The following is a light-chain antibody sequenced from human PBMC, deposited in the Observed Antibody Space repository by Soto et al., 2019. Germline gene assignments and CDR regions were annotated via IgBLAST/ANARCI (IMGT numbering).Light chain of an antibody. CDR2: GAS. J-gene: IGKJ1*01. CDR1: QGVSSN. CDR3: QPYDNWPRT. Sequence: EIVMTQSPATLSVSPGEGATLSCRASQGVSSNLAWYQHKPGQAPRLLIYGASTRATDIPARFSGSGSGTEFTLTISSLQSEDFVLYYCQPYDNWPRTFGQGTKVEIK. V-gene: IGKV3D-15*01.